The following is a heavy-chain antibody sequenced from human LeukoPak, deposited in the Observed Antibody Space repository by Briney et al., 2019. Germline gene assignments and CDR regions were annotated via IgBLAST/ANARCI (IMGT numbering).Heavy chain of an antibody. CDR2: INPNSGDT. CDR3: ARVAVEMASWFDR. V-gene: IGHV1-2*02. J-gene: IGHJ5*02. CDR1: GYTFTGYH. D-gene: IGHD5-24*01. Sequence: GASVKVFCKASGYTFTGYHMHWVRQAPGQGLEWMGWINPNSGDTNYAQKFQGRVTMTRDTSISTAYVELSRLRSDDTAVHYCARVAVEMASWFDRWGQGTLVTVSS.